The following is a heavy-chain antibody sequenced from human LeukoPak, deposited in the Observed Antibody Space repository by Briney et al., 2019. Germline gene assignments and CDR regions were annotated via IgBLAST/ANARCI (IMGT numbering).Heavy chain of an antibody. J-gene: IGHJ4*02. CDR1: GFTFSSYW. CDR2: IKQDGSEK. Sequence: GGSLRLSCAASGFTFSSYWMSWVRQAPGKGLEWVANIKQDGSEKYYVDSVKGRFTISRDNAKNSLHLQMNSLRGEDTAVYYCATNWNGGAVDYWGQGTLVTVSS. D-gene: IGHD1-1*01. CDR3: ATNWNGGAVDY. V-gene: IGHV3-7*01.